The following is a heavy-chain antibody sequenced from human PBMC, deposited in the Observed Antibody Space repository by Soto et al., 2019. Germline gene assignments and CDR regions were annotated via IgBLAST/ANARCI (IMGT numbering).Heavy chain of an antibody. CDR3: ARDRVGYCSSTSCYGGAYYYYMDV. Sequence: GGSLRLSCAASGFTFSSYAMHWVRQAPGKGLEYVSAISSNGGSTYYANSVKGRFTISRDNSKNTLYLQMGSLRAEDMAVYYCARDRVGYCSSTSCYGGAYYYYMDVWGKGTTVTVSS. CDR2: ISSNGGST. D-gene: IGHD2-2*01. J-gene: IGHJ6*03. V-gene: IGHV3-64*01. CDR1: GFTFSSYA.